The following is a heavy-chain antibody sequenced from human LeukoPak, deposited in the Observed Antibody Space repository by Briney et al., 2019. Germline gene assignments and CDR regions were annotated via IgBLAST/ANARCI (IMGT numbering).Heavy chain of an antibody. J-gene: IGHJ4*02. D-gene: IGHD3-22*01. CDR3: ARDTMIDY. CDR2: MKQDGSEK. Sequence: GGSLRLSCAASGFSFSRYWMSWVRQAPGKGLEWVANMKQDGSEKHYVDSVKGRFTISRDNSKSSLFLQMNSLRAEDTAVYYCARDTMIDYWGQGTLVTVSS. CDR1: GFSFSRYW. V-gene: IGHV3-7*01.